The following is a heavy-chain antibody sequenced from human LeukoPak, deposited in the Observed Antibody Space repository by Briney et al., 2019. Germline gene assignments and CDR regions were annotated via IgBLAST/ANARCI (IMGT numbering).Heavy chain of an antibody. D-gene: IGHD6-13*01. CDR2: ISWNSGSI. CDR1: GFTFDDYA. V-gene: IGHV3-9*01. J-gene: IGHJ4*02. Sequence: GGSLRLSCAASGFTFDDYAMPWVRQAPGKGLEWASGISWNSGSIGYADSVKGRFTISRDNAKNSLYLQMNSLRAEDTALYYCAKDGAAAGTYFDYWGQGTLVTVSS. CDR3: AKDGAAAGTYFDY.